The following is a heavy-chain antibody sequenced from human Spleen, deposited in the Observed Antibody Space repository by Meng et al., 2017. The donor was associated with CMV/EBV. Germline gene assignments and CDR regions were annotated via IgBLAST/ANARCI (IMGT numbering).Heavy chain of an antibody. Sequence: GGSLRLSCAASGFTFSSYAMHWVRQAPGKGLEWVAVISYDGSNKYYADSVKGRFTISRDNSKNTLYLQMNSLRAEDTAVYYCARDYYGSGQLDPWGQGTLVTVSS. CDR3: ARDYYGSGQLDP. D-gene: IGHD3-10*01. CDR1: GFTFSSYA. J-gene: IGHJ5*02. CDR2: ISYDGSNK. V-gene: IGHV3-30-3*01.